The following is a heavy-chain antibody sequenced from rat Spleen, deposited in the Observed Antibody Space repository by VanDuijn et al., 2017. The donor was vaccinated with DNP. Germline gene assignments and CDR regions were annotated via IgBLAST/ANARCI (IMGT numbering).Heavy chain of an antibody. CDR2: IIYDGSST. D-gene: IGHD1-2*01. CDR1: GFTFSDYN. CDR3: ATGTTYHLYQGYFDY. V-gene: IGHV5S10*01. Sequence: EVQLVESGGGLVQPGRSLKLSCAASGFTFSDYNMAWVRQAPKKGLEWVATIIYDGSSTYYGDSVKGRFTISRDNVKSTLYLQMDSLRSEDTATYYCATGTTYHLYQGYFDYWGQGVMVTVSS. J-gene: IGHJ2*01.